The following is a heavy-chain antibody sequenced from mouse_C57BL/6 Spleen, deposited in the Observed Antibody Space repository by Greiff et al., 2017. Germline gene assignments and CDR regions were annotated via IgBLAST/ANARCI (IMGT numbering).Heavy chain of an antibody. CDR2: TFYSGIT. D-gene: IGHD1-1*01. V-gene: IGHV3-3*01. CDR1: GFSINSDCY. Sequence: EVKLVESGPSLVRPSQTLSLSCTVSGFSINSDCYWIWIRQFPGNKLEYIGYTFYSGITYYNPSLESRTYITRDTSKNQFSLKLSTVTTEDTASXYCGRSYYADWDFDVWGTGTTVTVSS. J-gene: IGHJ1*03. CDR3: GRSYYADWDFDV.